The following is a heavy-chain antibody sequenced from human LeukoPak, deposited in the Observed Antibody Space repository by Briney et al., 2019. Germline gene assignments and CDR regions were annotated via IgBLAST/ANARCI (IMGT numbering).Heavy chain of an antibody. V-gene: IGHV3-30*03. J-gene: IGHJ4*02. CDR2: ISYDGSNK. D-gene: IGHD1-1*01. CDR3: ARGPAGYN. CDR1: GFTFSSYG. Sequence: GGSLRLSCAASGFTFSSYGMHWVRQAPGKGLEWVAVISYDGSNKYYADSVKGRFTISRDNLKNTLYLQMNSLRAEDTAVYYCARGPAGYNWGQGTLVTFSS.